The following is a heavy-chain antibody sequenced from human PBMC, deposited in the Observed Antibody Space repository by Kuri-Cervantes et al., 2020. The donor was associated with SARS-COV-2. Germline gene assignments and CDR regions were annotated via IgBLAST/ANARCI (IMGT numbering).Heavy chain of an antibody. V-gene: IGHV3-33*08. CDR2: IWYDGENE. CDR1: GFAFSHYG. D-gene: IGHD3-16*01. Sequence: GGSLRLSCAASGFAFSHYGIHWVRQAPGKGLEWVAVIWYDGENEYYAGSVKGRITISRDNSKNTVSLHMNSLRAEDTAMYYCARGAANYYYMDVWGKGTTVTVSS. CDR3: ARGAANYYYMDV. J-gene: IGHJ6*03.